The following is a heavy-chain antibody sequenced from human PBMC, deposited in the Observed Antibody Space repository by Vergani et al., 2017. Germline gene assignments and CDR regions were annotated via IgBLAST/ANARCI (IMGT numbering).Heavy chain of an antibody. J-gene: IGHJ4*02. CDR2: ISGSGGST. Sequence: EVQLLESGGGLVQPGGSLSLSCAASGFPFSSYAMSWVRQAPGKGLDWVSAISGSGGSTYYADSVKGRFTISRDTSKNTLYLQMNSLIAEDTAVYYCAKDNSRTTIFGVVITGGFDYWGQGTLVTVSS. CDR3: AKDNSRTTIFGVVITGGFDY. V-gene: IGHV3-23*01. CDR1: GFPFSSYA. D-gene: IGHD3-3*01.